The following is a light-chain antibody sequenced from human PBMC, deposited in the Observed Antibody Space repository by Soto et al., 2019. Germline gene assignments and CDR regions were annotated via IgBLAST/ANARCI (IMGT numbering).Light chain of an antibody. Sequence: EIVLTQSPDTLSLSPGERATLSCRASQSVSNNWLAWYQQKPGQAPRLLIYAASSRPGGIPDKFSGSGSGTDFTLTINRLEPEDFAVYYCQQYGTSPYTFAQGPKLEI. CDR3: QQYGTSPYT. CDR1: QSVSNNW. J-gene: IGKJ2*01. V-gene: IGKV3-20*01. CDR2: AAS.